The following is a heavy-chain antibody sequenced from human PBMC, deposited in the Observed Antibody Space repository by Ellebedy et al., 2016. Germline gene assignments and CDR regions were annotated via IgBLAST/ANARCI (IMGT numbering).Heavy chain of an antibody. CDR2: IDFSGTGT. CDR1: GFTFSSYW. D-gene: IGHD3-16*01. J-gene: IGHJ5*02. Sequence: GESLKISXAASGFTFSSYWMSWVRQAPGKGLEWVATIDFSGTGTYYADSVKGRFIISRDNAKNSVYLQMNSLRGEDTALYYCARGVGGTSLNWFDPWGQGTLVTVSS. V-gene: IGHV3-21*01. CDR3: ARGVGGTSLNWFDP.